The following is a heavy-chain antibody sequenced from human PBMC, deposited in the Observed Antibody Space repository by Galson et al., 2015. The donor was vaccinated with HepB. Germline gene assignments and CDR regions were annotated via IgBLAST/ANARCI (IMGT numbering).Heavy chain of an antibody. CDR3: ARDNFYGYCSGGSCYPFDY. CDR2: ISAYNGNT. D-gene: IGHD2-15*01. V-gene: IGHV1-18*01. J-gene: IGHJ4*02. CDR1: GYSFTSYG. Sequence: SVKVSCKASGYSFTSYGISWVRQAPGQGLEWMGWISAYNGNTNYAQKVQGRVTMTTDTSTSTAYRELRSLRSDDTAVYYCARDNFYGYCSGGSCYPFDYWGQGTLVTVSS.